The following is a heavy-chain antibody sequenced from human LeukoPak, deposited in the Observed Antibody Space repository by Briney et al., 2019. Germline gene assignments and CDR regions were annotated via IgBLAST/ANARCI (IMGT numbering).Heavy chain of an antibody. CDR2: ISVYNSGT. D-gene: IGHD6-19*01. J-gene: IGHJ4*02. Sequence: ASVKVSCKAFGYTFTSYGISWVRQAPGQGAEWMGWISVYNSGTKYLQKLQGRVTLTTDATTNTAYMELRSLTSDDTAVYYCARQAGYSTGWYGGYYFDHWGQGTPVTVSA. CDR3: ARQAGYSTGWYGGYYFDH. V-gene: IGHV1-18*01. CDR1: GYTFTSYG.